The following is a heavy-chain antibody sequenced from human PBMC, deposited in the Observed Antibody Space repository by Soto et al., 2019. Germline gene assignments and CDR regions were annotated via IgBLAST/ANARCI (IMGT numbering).Heavy chain of an antibody. CDR3: ARDMKLANEGGYYLYGMDV. CDR1: GGSISSGANY. J-gene: IGHJ6*02. D-gene: IGHD1-1*01. V-gene: IGHV4-31*03. Sequence: SETLSLTGTVSGGSISSGANYWSWIRQEPGKALDWIGYIYYSGTTCYNPSLKSRVTTSLDTSKNHFSLNLSSVTAADTAVYYCARDMKLANEGGYYLYGMDVWGQRTTVTVSS. CDR2: IYYSGTT.